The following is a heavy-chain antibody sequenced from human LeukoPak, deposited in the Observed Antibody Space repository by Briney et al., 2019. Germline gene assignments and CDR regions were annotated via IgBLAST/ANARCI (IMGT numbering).Heavy chain of an antibody. Sequence: ASVKVSCKASGYTFTSYGISWVRQAPGQGLEWMGWISAYNGNTNYAQKLQGRVTMTTDKSPSTAYMELRSLRSDDTAVYYCARAAITMAPFDPWGQGTLVTVSS. CDR2: ISAYNGNT. CDR1: GYTFTSYG. CDR3: ARAAITMAPFDP. D-gene: IGHD3-10*01. J-gene: IGHJ5*02. V-gene: IGHV1-18*01.